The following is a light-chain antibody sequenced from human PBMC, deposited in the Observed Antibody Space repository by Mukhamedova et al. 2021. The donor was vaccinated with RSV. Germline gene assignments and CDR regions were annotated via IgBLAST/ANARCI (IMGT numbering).Light chain of an antibody. J-gene: IGKJ4*01. CDR3: QHYDNLPLT. Sequence: WYQRRVHGKAPNLLIYDVSNLQTGVPSRFTGSGSGTYFTLTISSLQPVDFATYYCQHYDNLPLTFGGGTKLEIK. V-gene: IGKV1-33*01. CDR2: DVS.